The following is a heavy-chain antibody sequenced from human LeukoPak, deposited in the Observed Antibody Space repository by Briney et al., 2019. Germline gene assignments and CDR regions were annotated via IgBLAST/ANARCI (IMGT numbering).Heavy chain of an antibody. CDR1: GCTFSSYA. D-gene: IGHD3-22*01. Sequence: QPGGSLRLSCAASGCTFSSYAMSWVRQAPGKGLEWVSAISGSGGSTYYADSVKGRFTISRDNSKNTLYLQMNSLRAEDTAVYYCAKEPYDSSGYEYYFDYWGQGTLVTVSS. CDR3: AKEPYDSSGYEYYFDY. J-gene: IGHJ4*02. CDR2: ISGSGGST. V-gene: IGHV3-23*01.